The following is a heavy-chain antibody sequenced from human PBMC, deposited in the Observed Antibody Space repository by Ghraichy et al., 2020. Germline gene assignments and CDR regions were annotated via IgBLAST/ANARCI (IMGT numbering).Heavy chain of an antibody. CDR2: ISYDGTNQ. J-gene: IGHJ4*02. V-gene: IGHV3-30*04. Sequence: GESLNISCAASGLTFYRYAMHWVRQAPGKGLEWVALISYDGTNQYYADFVKGRFTISRDNSKNTVYLQIHSLRLEDTAVYFCARSTPLVRTFGGGDYWGQGTLVTVSS. CDR3: ARSTPLVRTFGGGDY. CDR1: GLTFYRYA. D-gene: IGHD3-16*01.